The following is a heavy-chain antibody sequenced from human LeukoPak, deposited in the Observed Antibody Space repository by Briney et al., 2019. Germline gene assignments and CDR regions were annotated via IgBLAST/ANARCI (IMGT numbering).Heavy chain of an antibody. CDR2: TYYRSKWFY. J-gene: IGHJ4*02. Sequence: SQTLSLTCVISEDSVSSNSAAWNWIRQSPSRGLEWLGRTYYRSKWFYDYAVSVKSRIIIDPDTSENHFSLRPNSVTPEDTAVYYCTREVADCGADCYSAEFDYWGQGTLVTVSS. V-gene: IGHV6-1*01. D-gene: IGHD2-21*02. CDR1: EDSVSSNSAA. CDR3: TREVADCGADCYSAEFDY.